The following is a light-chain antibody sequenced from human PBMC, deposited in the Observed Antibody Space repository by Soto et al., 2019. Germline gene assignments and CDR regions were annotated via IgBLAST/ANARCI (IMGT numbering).Light chain of an antibody. CDR2: LNSDGSH. CDR3: QTWGTGMEV. J-gene: IGLJ3*02. V-gene: IGLV4-69*01. CDR1: SGHSSYA. Sequence: QPVLTQSPSASASLGASVKLTCTLSSGHSSYAIAWHQQQPEKVPRYLMKLNSDGSHRKGDGIPDRFSGSSSGAERYLTISSHQSEEEADYYCQTWGTGMEVFGGGTKLTVL.